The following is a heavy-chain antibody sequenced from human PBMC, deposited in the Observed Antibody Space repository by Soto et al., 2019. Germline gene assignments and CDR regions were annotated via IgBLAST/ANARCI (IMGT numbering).Heavy chain of an antibody. V-gene: IGHV4-34*01. CDR3: ARGTFGELLIRNWYFDL. CDR1: GGSFSGYY. Sequence: QVQLQQWGAGLLKPSETLSLTCAAYGGSFSGYYWSWIRQPPGKGLEWIGEINHSGSTNYNPSLKSRVTISVDTSKNQFSLKLSSVTAADTAVYYCARGTFGELLIRNWYFDLWGRGTLVTVSS. CDR2: INHSGST. D-gene: IGHD3-10*01. J-gene: IGHJ2*01.